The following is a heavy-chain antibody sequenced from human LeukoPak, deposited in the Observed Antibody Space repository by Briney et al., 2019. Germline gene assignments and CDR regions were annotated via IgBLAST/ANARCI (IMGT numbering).Heavy chain of an antibody. V-gene: IGHV3-48*02. CDR1: GFTFTTYW. Sequence: GGSLRLSCAASGFTFTTYWMHWVRQAPGKGLEWVSHINSDTNITPYTASVSGRFTISRDNAKNSLYLHVNSLRDEDTAVYYCVRDHDWSFDLWGQGALVTVSS. CDR2: INSDTNIT. CDR3: VRDHDWSFDL. J-gene: IGHJ4*02. D-gene: IGHD1-1*01.